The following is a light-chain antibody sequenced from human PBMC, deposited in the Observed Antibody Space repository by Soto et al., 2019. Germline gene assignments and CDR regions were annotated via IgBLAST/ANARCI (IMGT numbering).Light chain of an antibody. V-gene: IGLV2-14*03. J-gene: IGLJ1*01. Sequence: SGSPGQSITISCTGTNSDVGSYNYVSCHQQHPGKAPKLMIYNVYDRPSGISNRFSGSKSGDTASLTISGLQGEDEADYYCSSYTISRTYVFGTGTKVTV. CDR2: NVY. CDR3: SSYTISRTYV. CDR1: NSDVGSYNY.